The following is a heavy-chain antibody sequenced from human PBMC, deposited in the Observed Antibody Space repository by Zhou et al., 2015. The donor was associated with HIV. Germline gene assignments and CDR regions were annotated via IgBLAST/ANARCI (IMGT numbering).Heavy chain of an antibody. Sequence: QVQLVQSGAEVKKPGSSVKVSCKASGGTFSSYAISWVRQAPGQGLEWMGGIIPIFGTANYAQKFQGRVTITADESTSTAYMELSSLRSEDTAVYYCARDRYCSSTSCYSNYYYGMDVWGQGTTVTVSS. CDR1: GGTFSSYA. V-gene: IGHV1-69*01. CDR3: ARDRYCSSTSCYSNYYYGMDV. J-gene: IGHJ6*02. D-gene: IGHD2-2*01. CDR2: IIPIFGTA.